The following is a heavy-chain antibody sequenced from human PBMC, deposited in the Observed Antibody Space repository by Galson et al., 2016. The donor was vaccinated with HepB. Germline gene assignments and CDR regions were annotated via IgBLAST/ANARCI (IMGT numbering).Heavy chain of an antibody. D-gene: IGHD3-10*01. Sequence: SVKVSCKASGYTFTTYAMHWVRQAPGQRLEWLGWIITGNGDTKYSQKFQGRVTITRDTSASTVYMKLSSLRSEDTAVYYCARPRDYYGSGQDPYYGMDVWGQGTTVTVSS. CDR2: IITGNGDT. CDR1: GYTFTTYA. V-gene: IGHV1-3*04. CDR3: ARPRDYYGSGQDPYYGMDV. J-gene: IGHJ6*01.